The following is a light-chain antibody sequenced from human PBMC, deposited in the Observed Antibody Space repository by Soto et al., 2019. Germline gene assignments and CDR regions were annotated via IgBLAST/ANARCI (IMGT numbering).Light chain of an antibody. CDR3: QQYGGSPRVS. V-gene: IGKV3-20*01. CDR2: GAS. Sequence: EIVLTQSPGALSLSPGERATLSCRASQTVSDNYLAWYQQKPGQAPRLLIYGASTRATGIPDRFSGSGSGTDFSLTISRLEPEDCAVYYCQQYGGSPRVSFGGGTKVEIK. CDR1: QTVSDNY. J-gene: IGKJ4*01.